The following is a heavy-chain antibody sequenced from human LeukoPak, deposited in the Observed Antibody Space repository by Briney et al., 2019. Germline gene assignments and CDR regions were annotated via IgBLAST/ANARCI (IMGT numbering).Heavy chain of an antibody. V-gene: IGHV4-59*12. CDR1: GGSINSDY. D-gene: IGHD3-22*01. J-gene: IGHJ3*02. CDR3: ARGMYDSTGYSNPFDI. CDR2: MHKDGSA. Sequence: SETLSLTCTVSGGSINSDYWSWIRQSPGKGLEWIGFMHKDGSANYNPSLKSRVTISADTSKNHVSLRVTSVTDADTAVYFCARGMYDSTGYSNPFDIWGQGTMVTVSS.